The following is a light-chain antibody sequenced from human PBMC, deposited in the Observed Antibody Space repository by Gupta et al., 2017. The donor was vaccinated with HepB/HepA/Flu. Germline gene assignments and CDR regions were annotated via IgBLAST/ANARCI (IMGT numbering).Light chain of an antibody. CDR3: NSYTSSSTVI. Sequence: QSALTQPASVSGSPGQSITISCTGTSSDVGAYNYVSWYQQHPDKAPKVIIFDVSNRPSGVSNRFSGSKSGNTASLNISGLQAEDEADYYCNSYTSSSTVIFGGGTKLTVL. J-gene: IGLJ2*01. CDR2: DVS. V-gene: IGLV2-14*03. CDR1: SSDVGAYNY.